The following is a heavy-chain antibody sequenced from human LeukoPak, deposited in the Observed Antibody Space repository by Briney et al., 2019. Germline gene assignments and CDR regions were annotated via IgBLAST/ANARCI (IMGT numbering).Heavy chain of an antibody. CDR3: AKIGGGSGTYFDY. V-gene: IGHV3-23*01. J-gene: IGHJ4*02. D-gene: IGHD3-10*01. Sequence: ESLRLSCAASGFTFSSYAMSWVRQAPGKGLEWVSAISGSGGSTYYADSVKGRFTISRDNSKNTLYLQMNSLRAEDTAVYYCAKIGGGSGTYFDYWGQGTLVTVSS. CDR1: GFTFSSYA. CDR2: ISGSGGST.